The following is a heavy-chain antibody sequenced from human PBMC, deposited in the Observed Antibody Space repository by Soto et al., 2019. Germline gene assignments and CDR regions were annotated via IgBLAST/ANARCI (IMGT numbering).Heavy chain of an antibody. V-gene: IGHV3-9*01. Sequence: PGGSLRLSCAASGFTFDDYAMHLVRQAPGKGLEWVSGISWNSGSIGYADSVKGRFTISRDNAKNSLYLQMSSLRSEDTAVYYCAREGIVVVPAAEYGMDVWGQGTTVTVSS. D-gene: IGHD2-2*01. J-gene: IGHJ6*02. CDR3: AREGIVVVPAAEYGMDV. CDR1: GFTFDDYA. CDR2: ISWNSGSI.